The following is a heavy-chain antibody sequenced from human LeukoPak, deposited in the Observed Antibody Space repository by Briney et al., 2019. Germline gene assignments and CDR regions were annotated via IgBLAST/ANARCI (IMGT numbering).Heavy chain of an antibody. CDR1: GYIFISYY. D-gene: IGHD3-22*01. V-gene: IGHV1-46*01. CDR2: INPSGGST. J-gene: IGHJ3*02. Sequence: GASVKVSCKASGYIFISYYMHWVRQAPGQGLEWMGIINPSGGSTRYAQKFQGRVTMTRDMSTNTVYMELSSLRSEDTAVYYCARDLQVGYYDTSDSLNALDIWGQGTMVTVSS. CDR3: ARDLQVGYYDTSDSLNALDI.